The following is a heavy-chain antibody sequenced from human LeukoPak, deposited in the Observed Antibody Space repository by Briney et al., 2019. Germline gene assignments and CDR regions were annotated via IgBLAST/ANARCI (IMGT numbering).Heavy chain of an antibody. CDR1: GGSISIYY. D-gene: IGHD3-16*01. J-gene: IGHJ4*02. V-gene: IGHV4-59*01. CDR3: AREYYVWGSSYFDY. CDR2: IYYSGST. Sequence: SETLSLTCTVSGGSISIYYWSWIRQPPGKGLEWIGYIYYSGSTNYNPSLKSRVTISVDTSKNQFSLKLSSVTAADTAVYYCAREYYVWGSSYFDYWGQGTLVTVSS.